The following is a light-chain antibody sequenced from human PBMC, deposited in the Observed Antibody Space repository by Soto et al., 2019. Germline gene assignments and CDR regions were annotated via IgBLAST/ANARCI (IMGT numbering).Light chain of an antibody. CDR1: QSVSSN. CDR2: VAS. CDR3: QQYNNWPPWT. J-gene: IGKJ1*01. Sequence: EIVMTQSPATLSVSPGERATLSCRASQSVSSNLAWYQQTPGQAPRLLIYVASTRATGIPARFSGSGSGTEFTLTISSLQSEDFAVYYCQQYNNWPPWTFGQGTKVEIK. V-gene: IGKV3-15*01.